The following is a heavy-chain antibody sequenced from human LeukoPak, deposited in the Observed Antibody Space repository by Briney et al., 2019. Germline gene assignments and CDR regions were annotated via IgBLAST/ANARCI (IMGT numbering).Heavy chain of an antibody. Sequence: GGSLRLSCAASGFTFSSHWMNWVRQAPGKGLEWVANIKEDGSEKYYVDSVKGRFTISRDNAKNSLCLQMDSLRAEDTAVYYCARKMNIVGAQGWGYGLDVWGHGTTVTVSS. CDR3: ARKMNIVGAQGWGYGLDV. CDR2: IKEDGSEK. D-gene: IGHD1-26*01. J-gene: IGHJ6*02. CDR1: GFTFSSHW. V-gene: IGHV3-7*05.